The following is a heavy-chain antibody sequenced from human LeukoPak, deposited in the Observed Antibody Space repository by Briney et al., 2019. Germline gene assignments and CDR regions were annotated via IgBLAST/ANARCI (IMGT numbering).Heavy chain of an antibody. CDR3: ARESAMNDAFDI. Sequence: AGGSLRLSCAASGFTFSSYGMHWVRQAPGKGLEWVAVIWYDGSNKYYADSVKGRFTISRDNSKNTLYLQMNSLRAEDTAVYYCARESAMNDAFDIWGQGTMVTVSS. CDR2: IWYDGSNK. V-gene: IGHV3-33*08. CDR1: GFTFSSYG. D-gene: IGHD2-2*01. J-gene: IGHJ3*02.